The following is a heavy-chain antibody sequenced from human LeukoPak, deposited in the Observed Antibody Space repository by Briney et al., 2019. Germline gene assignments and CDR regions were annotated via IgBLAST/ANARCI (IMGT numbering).Heavy chain of an antibody. Sequence: ASVKVSCKASGYTFTGYYMHWVRQAPGQGLEWMGWINPNSGGTNCPQKFQGRVTMTRDTSISTAYMELNSLRSDDTAIYYCARSYCGGDCYSQGYYYYYMDVWGKGTTVTISS. CDR1: GYTFTGYY. J-gene: IGHJ6*03. CDR2: INPNSGGT. V-gene: IGHV1-2*02. D-gene: IGHD2-21*02. CDR3: ARSYCGGDCYSQGYYYYYMDV.